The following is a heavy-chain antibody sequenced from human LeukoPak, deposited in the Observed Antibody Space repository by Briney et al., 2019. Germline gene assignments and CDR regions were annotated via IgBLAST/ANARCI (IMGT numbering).Heavy chain of an antibody. Sequence: GGSLRLSCAASGFNFDDYVMSWVRQAPGKGLEWVSGINWNGGSRGYADSVKGRFTISRDNAKNSLYLQMNSLRAEDTAVYYCARDLGDYGDYYDAFDIWGQGTMVTVSS. CDR2: INWNGGSR. J-gene: IGHJ3*02. CDR3: ARDLGDYGDYYDAFDI. CDR1: GFNFDDYV. V-gene: IGHV3-20*04. D-gene: IGHD4-17*01.